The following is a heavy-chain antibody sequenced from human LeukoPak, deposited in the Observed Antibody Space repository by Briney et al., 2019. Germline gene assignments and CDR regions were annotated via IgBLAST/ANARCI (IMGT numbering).Heavy chain of an antibody. J-gene: IGHJ6*02. CDR3: ARVRGEASYYYYGMDV. D-gene: IGHD3-10*01. Sequence: RTSQTLSLTCTVSGGSISSGDYYWSWIRQPPGKGLEWIGYIYYSGSTYYNPSLKSRVTISVDTSKNQFSLKLSSVTAADTAVYYCARVRGEASYYYYGMDVWGQGTTVTVSS. CDR2: IYYSGST. V-gene: IGHV4-30-4*01. CDR1: GGSISSGDYY.